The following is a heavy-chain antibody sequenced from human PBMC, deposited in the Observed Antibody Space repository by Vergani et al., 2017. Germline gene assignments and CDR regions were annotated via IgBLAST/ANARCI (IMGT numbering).Heavy chain of an antibody. V-gene: IGHV4-31*03. Sequence: QVQLQESGPGLVKPSQTLSLTCTVSGGSISSGGYYWSWIRQHPGKGLEWIGYIYYSGSTYYNPSLKSRGTISVDTSKNQFSLKLSSVTAADTAVYYCARGRTILGVTYCDYWGQGTLVTVSS. J-gene: IGHJ4*02. CDR2: IYYSGST. CDR3: ARGRTILGVTYCDY. CDR1: GGSISSGGYY. D-gene: IGHD3-3*01.